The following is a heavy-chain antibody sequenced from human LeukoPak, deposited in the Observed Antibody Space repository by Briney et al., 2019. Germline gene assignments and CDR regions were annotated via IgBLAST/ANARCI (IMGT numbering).Heavy chain of an antibody. D-gene: IGHD5-12*01. V-gene: IGHV3-7*03. Sequence: PGGSLRLSCAASGFTFSSYWMSWVRQAPGKGLEWVANIKQDGSEKYYVDSVKGRFTISRDNARNSLYLQMNSPRAEDTAVYYCARDRDSGYDFGYWGQGTLVTVSS. CDR1: GFTFSSYW. CDR3: ARDRDSGYDFGY. CDR2: IKQDGSEK. J-gene: IGHJ4*02.